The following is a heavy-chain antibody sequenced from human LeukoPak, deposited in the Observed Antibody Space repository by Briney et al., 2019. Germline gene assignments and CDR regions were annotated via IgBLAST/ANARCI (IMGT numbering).Heavy chain of an antibody. CDR3: ARGGGTFNY. CDR1: GGSFSSYY. CDR2: VYYNGIT. Sequence: SETLSLTCDVSGGSFSSYYWSWIRQPPGKGLEWIGYVYYNGITNYNPSLKSRVTMSIDTSRDQFSLKLNSVTAADTAVYYCARGGGTFNYWGQGTLVTVSS. J-gene: IGHJ4*02. V-gene: IGHV4-59*01. D-gene: IGHD2-15*01.